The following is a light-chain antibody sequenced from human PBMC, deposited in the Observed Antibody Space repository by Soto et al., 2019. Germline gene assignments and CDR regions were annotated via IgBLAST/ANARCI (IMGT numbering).Light chain of an antibody. CDR3: QQRYSWPRA. CDR1: QSITSY. J-gene: IGKJ4*01. V-gene: IGKV3-11*01. Sequence: EIVLTPSPATLSLSPGERATLSCRASQSITSYLAWYQQKPGQAPRLLIYDASNRATGVPARFSGSGSGTDFTLTISSLEPEDFAFYYCQQRYSWPRAFGGGTKVEIK. CDR2: DAS.